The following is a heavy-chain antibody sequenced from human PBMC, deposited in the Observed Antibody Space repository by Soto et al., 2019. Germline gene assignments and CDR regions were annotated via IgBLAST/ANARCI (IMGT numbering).Heavy chain of an antibody. V-gene: IGHV1-8*01. Sequence: AAVKVSCKASGYSFTNNDVSWVRQATGQGLEWMGWMNPGSGDTGYAQKFQGRVTMTRDISIATAYMELSSLRSDDTAIYYCARMATFGSLNWFDPWGQGTQVTVSS. J-gene: IGHJ5*02. CDR3: ARMATFGSLNWFDP. CDR2: MNPGSGDT. CDR1: GYSFTNND. D-gene: IGHD3-16*01.